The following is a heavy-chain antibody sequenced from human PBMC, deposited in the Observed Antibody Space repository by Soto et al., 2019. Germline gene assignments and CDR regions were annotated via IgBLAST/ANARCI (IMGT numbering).Heavy chain of an antibody. CDR2: VSASGLNT. J-gene: IGHJ4*02. CDR1: GFTFSTYA. V-gene: IGHV3-23*01. Sequence: EVQLLESGGKLVQPGGYLTLSCAASGFTFSTYAMAWVRQAPGKGLEWVSGVSASGLNTDYADPVKGRFYISRDNSKNTVSLHMNSLRAEDTALYCWAKDRPRTTCGYGFDYWCQGTRVTVSS. CDR3: AKDRPRTTCGYGFDY. D-gene: IGHD5-18*01.